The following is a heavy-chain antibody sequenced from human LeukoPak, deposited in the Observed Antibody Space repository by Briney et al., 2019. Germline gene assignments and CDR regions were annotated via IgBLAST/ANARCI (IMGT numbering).Heavy chain of an antibody. D-gene: IGHD2-2*02. V-gene: IGHV4-34*01. Sequence: PSETPSLTCAVYGGSFSGYYWSWIRQPPGKGLEWIGEINHSGSTNYNPSLKSRVTISVDTSKSQFSLKLSSVTAADTAVYYCARERRGVVPAAIFDYWGQGTLVTVSS. J-gene: IGHJ4*02. CDR3: ARERRGVVPAAIFDY. CDR1: GGSFSGYY. CDR2: INHSGST.